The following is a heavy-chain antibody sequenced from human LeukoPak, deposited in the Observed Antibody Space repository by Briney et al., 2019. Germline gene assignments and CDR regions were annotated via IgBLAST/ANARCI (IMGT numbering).Heavy chain of an antibody. CDR2: IYHSGST. J-gene: IGHJ4*02. CDR1: GYSISSGYY. CDR3: ASVEPGREGYFDY. D-gene: IGHD1-14*01. Sequence: SETLSLTCAVSGYSISSGYYWGWIRQPPGKGLEWIGSIYHSGSTYYNPSLKSRVTIAVDTSKNQFSLKLSSVTAADTAVYYCASVEPGREGYFDYWGQGTLVTVSS. V-gene: IGHV4-38-2*01.